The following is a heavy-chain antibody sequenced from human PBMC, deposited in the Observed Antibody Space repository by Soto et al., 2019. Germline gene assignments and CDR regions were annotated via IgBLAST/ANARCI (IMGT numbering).Heavy chain of an antibody. D-gene: IGHD3-22*01. CDR2: IYYSGST. CDR3: ARQTDSYYTFDAFDI. CDR1: SGSIISVSYY. Sequence: PSETLSLTCTVSSGSIISVSYYWDWIRQPPGKGLEWIGNIYYSGSTNYNPSLESRVTISVDTSKNQFSLKLSSVTAADTAVYYCARQTDSYYTFDAFDIWGQGTMVTVSS. V-gene: IGHV4-39*01. J-gene: IGHJ3*02.